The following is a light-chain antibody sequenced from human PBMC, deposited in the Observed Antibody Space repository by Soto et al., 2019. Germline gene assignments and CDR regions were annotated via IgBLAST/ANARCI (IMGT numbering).Light chain of an antibody. J-gene: IGLJ3*02. CDR2: EVD. Sequence: QSALTQPPSASGSPGQSLTISCKGSNRDVGAYKYVSWYQQRPGTAPKMIIFEVDKRPSGVPNRFSGSRSGDKASLTVSGVQTEDEGLYYCAANGGGNPLLFGRGDKATVL. V-gene: IGLV2-8*01. CDR3: AANGGGNPLL. CDR1: NRDVGAYKY.